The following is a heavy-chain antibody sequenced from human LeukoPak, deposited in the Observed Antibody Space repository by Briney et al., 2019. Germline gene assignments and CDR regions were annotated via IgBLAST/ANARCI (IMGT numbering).Heavy chain of an antibody. Sequence: GGSLRLSCAASGFTFSSYWMSWVRQAPGKGREWVANIKQDGSEKYYVDSVKGRFTISRDNAKNSLYLQMNSLRAEDTAVYYCARGALRYFDWPIDYWGQGTLVTVSS. CDR2: IKQDGSEK. V-gene: IGHV3-7*01. J-gene: IGHJ4*02. CDR3: ARGALRYFDWPIDY. D-gene: IGHD3-9*01. CDR1: GFTFSSYW.